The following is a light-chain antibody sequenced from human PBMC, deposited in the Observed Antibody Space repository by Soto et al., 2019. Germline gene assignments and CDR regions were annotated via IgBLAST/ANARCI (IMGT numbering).Light chain of an antibody. CDR2: EVS. J-gene: IGLJ2*01. Sequence: QSALTQPPSASGSPGQSVTISCTGTSGDVGGYNYVSWYQQHPGKAPKLMIYEVSKRPSGVPDRFSGSKSANTASLIVSGLQAEDEADYYCSSYAGTNNVVFGGGTKVTVL. CDR1: SGDVGGYNY. V-gene: IGLV2-8*01. CDR3: SSYAGTNNVV.